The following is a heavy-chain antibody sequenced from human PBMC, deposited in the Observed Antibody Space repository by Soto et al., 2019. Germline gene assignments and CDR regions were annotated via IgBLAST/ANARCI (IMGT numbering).Heavy chain of an antibody. D-gene: IGHD3-22*01. J-gene: IGHJ4*02. CDR1: RFTLSSYL. Sequence: GGSLRLSCAASRFTLSSYLMHWVRQAPGKGLVWVSRINSDGSSTSYADSVEGRFTISRDNAKNTLYLQMNRLRAEDTAVYYCARDSPYYYDSSGPDYCVQGTL. CDR2: INSDGSST. V-gene: IGHV3-74*01. CDR3: ARDSPYYYDSSGPDY.